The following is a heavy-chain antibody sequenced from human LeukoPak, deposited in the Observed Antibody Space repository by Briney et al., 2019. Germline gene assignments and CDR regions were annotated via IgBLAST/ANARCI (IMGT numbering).Heavy chain of an antibody. J-gene: IGHJ6*02. D-gene: IGHD3-10*01. CDR3: ARDLRKEVVRGVIMGYYYGMDV. Sequence: ASVKVSCKASGYTFTGYYMHWVRQAPGQGLEWMGWINPNSGGTNYAQKFQGRVTMTRDTSNSTAYMELSRLRSDDTAVYYCARDLRKEVVRGVIMGYYYGMDVWGQGTTVTVSS. CDR2: INPNSGGT. V-gene: IGHV1-2*02. CDR1: GYTFTGYY.